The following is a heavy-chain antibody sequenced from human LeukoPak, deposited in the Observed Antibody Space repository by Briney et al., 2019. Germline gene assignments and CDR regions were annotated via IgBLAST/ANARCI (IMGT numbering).Heavy chain of an antibody. V-gene: IGHV3-30*02. D-gene: IGHD6-13*01. Sequence: GGSLRLSCAAYGFTFSSHGMHWVRQPPGNWLEWVAVIFYDGCNKYCADSVKGRFTISRDNSKNTRYLQMNSLRAEDTAVYYCAKDQYSSSWYFHHDAFDICGQGTMVTVSS. CDR3: AKDQYSSSWYFHHDAFDI. J-gene: IGHJ3*02. CDR2: IFYDGCNK. CDR1: GFTFSSHG.